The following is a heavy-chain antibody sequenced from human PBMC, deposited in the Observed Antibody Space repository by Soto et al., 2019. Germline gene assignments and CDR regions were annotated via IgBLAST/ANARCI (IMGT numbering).Heavy chain of an antibody. V-gene: IGHV1-69*06. D-gene: IGHD2-15*01. CDR2: IIPIFGTA. J-gene: IGHJ6*02. CDR3: ARVVKTAYYSYCMDV. Sequence: RKTSSGTLSRSAINCVRQALGQGLEWMGGIIPIFGTANYAQTFQGRVTITADKSTSTAYMELSSPRSEDTAVYYCARVVKTAYYSYCMDVWGQGTMGTVFS. CDR1: SGTLSRSA.